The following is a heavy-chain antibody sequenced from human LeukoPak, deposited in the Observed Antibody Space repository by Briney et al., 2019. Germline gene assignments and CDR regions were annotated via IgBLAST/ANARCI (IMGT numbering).Heavy chain of an antibody. CDR1: GFIFSRAW. V-gene: IGHV3-74*01. CDR2: INSDGSST. J-gene: IGHJ5*02. CDR3: ARDNNWFDP. Sequence: GGSLRLSCATSGFIFSRAWMSWVRQAPGKGLVWVSRINSDGSSTSYADSVKGRFTISRDNAKNTLYLQMNSLRAEDTAVYYCARDNNWFDPWGQGTLVTVSS.